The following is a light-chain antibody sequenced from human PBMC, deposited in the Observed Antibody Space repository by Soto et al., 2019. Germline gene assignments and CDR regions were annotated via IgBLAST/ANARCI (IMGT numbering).Light chain of an antibody. Sequence: DIHMTQSPSTLSASVGDRVTITCRASQSISSWLAWYQQKPGKAPKLLIYDASSLESGVPSRFSGSGSGTEFTLTISSLQPDDFATYYCQQYNSYSGATFGPGTRWIS. J-gene: IGKJ3*01. V-gene: IGKV1-5*01. CDR2: DAS. CDR3: QQYNSYSGAT. CDR1: QSISSW.